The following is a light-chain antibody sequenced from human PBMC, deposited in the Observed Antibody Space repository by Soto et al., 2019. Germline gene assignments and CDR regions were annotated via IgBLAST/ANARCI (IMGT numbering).Light chain of an antibody. CDR3: QQYGSSPRT. CDR2: AAS. Sequence: DIQMTRSPSALSAXVGYIXXXXXXASQGISNYLAWYQQKPGKVPKLLIYAASTLQSGVPSRFSGSGSGTDFTLTISRLEPEDFAVYYCQQYGSSPRTFGQGTKVDIK. V-gene: IGKV1-27*01. CDR1: QGISNY. J-gene: IGKJ1*01.